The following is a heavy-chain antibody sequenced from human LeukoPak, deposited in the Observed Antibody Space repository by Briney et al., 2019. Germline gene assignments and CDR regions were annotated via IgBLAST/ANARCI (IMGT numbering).Heavy chain of an antibody. CDR1: GFTFSSYG. CDR2: IRYDGRNK. D-gene: IGHD4-17*01. V-gene: IGHV3-30*02. Sequence: GGSLRLSCAASGFTFSSYGMHWVGQAPGKGLEWVSFIRYDGRNKYYADSVKGRFTISRDNSKNTLYLQMNSLRAEDTAVYYCAKDWRDYGDYRGYFDYWGQGTLVTVSS. J-gene: IGHJ4*02. CDR3: AKDWRDYGDYRGYFDY.